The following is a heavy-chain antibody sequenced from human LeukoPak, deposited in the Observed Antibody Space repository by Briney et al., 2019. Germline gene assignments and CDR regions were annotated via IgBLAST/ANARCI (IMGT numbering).Heavy chain of an antibody. CDR3: ARDDFWSGFGTFDI. CDR2: ISYDGSNK. Sequence: PGGSLRLSCAASGFSFSTYAMHWVRQAPGKGLEWVAVISYDGSNKYYADSVKGRFTISRDNSKNTLYLQMNSLRAEDTAVYYCARDDFWSGFGTFDIWGQGTMVTVSS. V-gene: IGHV3-30*04. CDR1: GFSFSTYA. D-gene: IGHD3-3*01. J-gene: IGHJ3*02.